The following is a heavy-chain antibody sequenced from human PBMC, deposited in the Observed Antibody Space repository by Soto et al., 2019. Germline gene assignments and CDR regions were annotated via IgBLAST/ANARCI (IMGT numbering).Heavy chain of an antibody. CDR2: ISYDGSNK. Sequence: PGWSLRLSCAASGFTFSSYGMHWVRQAPGKGLEWVAVISYDGSNKYYADSVKGRFTISRDNSKNTLYLQMNSLRAEDTAVYYCAKIPFYDRGGFDYWGQGTLVTGSS. CDR3: AKIPFYDRGGFDY. V-gene: IGHV3-30*18. J-gene: IGHJ4*02. D-gene: IGHD3-22*01. CDR1: GFTFSSYG.